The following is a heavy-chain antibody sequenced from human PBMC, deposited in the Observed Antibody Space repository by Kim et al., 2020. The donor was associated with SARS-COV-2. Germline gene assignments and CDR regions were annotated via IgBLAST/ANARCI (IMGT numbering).Heavy chain of an antibody. CDR1: GGSISSGGYY. CDR3: ASGDSSFWGGFSGDWF. D-gene: IGHD3-3*01. J-gene: IGHJ5*01. Sequence: SETLSLTCTVSGGSISSGGYYWNWIRQHPGKGLEWIGYIDYSGSSYYNPSLKSRVVISLDTSKNHFSLKLTSVTAADTAVYSCASGDSSFWGGFSGDWF. V-gene: IGHV4-31*03. CDR2: IDYSGSS.